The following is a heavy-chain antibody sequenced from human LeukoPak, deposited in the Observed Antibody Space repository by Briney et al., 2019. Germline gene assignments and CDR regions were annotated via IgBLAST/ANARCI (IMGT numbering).Heavy chain of an antibody. CDR2: MNPNSGNT. D-gene: IGHD6-6*01. CDR3: ARGSSSSDAFDI. J-gene: IGHJ3*02. V-gene: IGHV1-8*03. CDR1: GYTFTSYD. Sequence: ASVKVSCKASGYTFTSYDIDWVRQATRQGLEWMGWMNPNSGNTGYAQKFQGRVTIARNTSISTAYMELSSLRSEDTAVYYCARGSSSSDAFDIWGQGTMVTVSS.